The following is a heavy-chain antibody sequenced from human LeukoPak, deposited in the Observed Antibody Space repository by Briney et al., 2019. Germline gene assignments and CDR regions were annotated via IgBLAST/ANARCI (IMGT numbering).Heavy chain of an antibody. CDR1: GFSLSTSGMR. D-gene: IGHD6-13*01. V-gene: IGHV2-70*04. CDR2: IDWDDDK. Sequence: SGPTLVNPTRTLTLTCTFSGFSLSTSGMRVSWIRQPPGKALEWLARIDWDDDKFYSTSLKTRLTISKDTSKNQVVLTMTNMDPVDTATYYCARIGVSSSWYEDAFDIWGQGTMVTASS. CDR3: ARIGVSSSWYEDAFDI. J-gene: IGHJ3*02.